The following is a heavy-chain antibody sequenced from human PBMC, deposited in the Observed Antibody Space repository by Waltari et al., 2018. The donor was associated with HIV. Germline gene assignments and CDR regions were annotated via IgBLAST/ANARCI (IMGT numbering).Heavy chain of an antibody. D-gene: IGHD4-17*01. CDR1: GVSVRGSA. V-gene: IGHV3-73*01. J-gene: IGHJ5*02. Sequence: GQLVECGGGLVEPGGSLKLSCTASGVSVRGSALPLFRQASGTGLEWVGRFRGKPNSYATAYAESLKGRFTISRDDSKNTAYLQMNSLKTEDTAVYYCTKSVGDSARGWFDPWGQGTLVTVSS. CDR3: TKSVGDSARGWFDP. CDR2: FRGKPNSYAT.